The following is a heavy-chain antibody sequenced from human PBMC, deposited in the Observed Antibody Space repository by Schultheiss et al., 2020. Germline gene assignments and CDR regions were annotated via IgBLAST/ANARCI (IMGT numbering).Heavy chain of an antibody. J-gene: IGHJ4*02. CDR3: AKRQYSGYDPAGSFDY. Sequence: GGSLRLSCAASGFRFSDYAMAWVRQAPGKGLEWVSVISGSGLNTYYADSVKGRFTISRDNSKNTLYLQMNSLRAEDTAVYYCAKRQYSGYDPAGSFDYWGQGTLVTVSS. CDR1: GFRFSDYA. D-gene: IGHD5-12*01. V-gene: IGHV3-23*01. CDR2: ISGSGLNT.